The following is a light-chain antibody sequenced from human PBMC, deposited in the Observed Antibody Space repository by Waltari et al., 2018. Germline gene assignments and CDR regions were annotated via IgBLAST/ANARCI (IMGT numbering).Light chain of an antibody. V-gene: IGLV2-8*01. CDR2: EVN. CDR3: SSYADNNTYVL. Sequence: QAALTQPPSMSGSPGQSVTISCTGTSSDIGGYNRVSWYQQHPGKAPKLIIYEVNQRPSGVSDRFSGSKSGNTASLTISGLQAEDEADYYCSSYADNNTYVLFGGGTRLTVL. CDR1: SSDIGGYNR. J-gene: IGLJ2*01.